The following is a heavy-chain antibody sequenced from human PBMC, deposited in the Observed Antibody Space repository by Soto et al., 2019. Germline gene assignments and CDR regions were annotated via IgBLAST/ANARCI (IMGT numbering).Heavy chain of an antibody. J-gene: IGHJ4*02. CDR1: GFIFSSYG. D-gene: IGHD3-16*01. Sequence: PGGSLRLSCAASGFIFSSYGMHWVRQAPGKGLEWVAVISHDGSNKYYADSVKGRFTISRDNSKNTLYLQMNSLRAEDTAVYYCAKHMGDGYNNYWGQGTLVTVSS. CDR3: AKHMGDGYNNY. CDR2: ISHDGSNK. V-gene: IGHV3-30*18.